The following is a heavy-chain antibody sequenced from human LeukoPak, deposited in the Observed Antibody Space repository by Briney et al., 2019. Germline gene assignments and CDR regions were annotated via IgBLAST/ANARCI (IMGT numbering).Heavy chain of an antibody. D-gene: IGHD6-13*01. CDR1: GGSISSYY. V-gene: IGHV4-59*01. CDR2: IYYSGST. J-gene: IGHJ5*02. Sequence: SETLSLTCTVSGGSISSYYWSWIRQPPGKGLEWIGYIYYSGSTNYNPSLKSRVTISVDTSKNQFSLKLSSVTAADTAVYYCARGVTIAAAGPTPRWFDPWGQGTLVTVSS. CDR3: ARGVTIAAAGPTPRWFDP.